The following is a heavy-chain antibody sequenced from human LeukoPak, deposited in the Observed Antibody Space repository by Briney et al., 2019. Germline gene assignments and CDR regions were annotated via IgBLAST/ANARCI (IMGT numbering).Heavy chain of an antibody. CDR1: GFSFSSYG. V-gene: IGHV3-30*02. CDR3: ARILDSAWGELSY. Sequence: GGSLRLSCAGSGFSFSSYGMHWVRQAPGKGLEWMAFIRSDGSNKYYADSMKGRFTISRDNSKNTLYLQMNSLRAEDTAVYYCARILDSAWGELSYWGQGTLVTVSS. CDR2: IRSDGSNK. J-gene: IGHJ4*02. D-gene: IGHD6-19*01.